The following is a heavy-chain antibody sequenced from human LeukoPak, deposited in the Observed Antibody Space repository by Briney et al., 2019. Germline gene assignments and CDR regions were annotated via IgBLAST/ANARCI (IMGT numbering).Heavy chain of an antibody. CDR2: IKQDGSEK. Sequence: GGSLRLSCAASGFTFSSYTMSWVRQAPGKGLEWVANIKQDGSEKYYVDSVKGRFTISRDNAKNSLYLQMNSLRAEDTAVYYCARVRDIVVVPAATPNWFDPWGQGTLVTVSS. D-gene: IGHD2-2*02. CDR3: ARVRDIVVVPAATPNWFDP. J-gene: IGHJ5*02. CDR1: GFTFSSYT. V-gene: IGHV3-7*01.